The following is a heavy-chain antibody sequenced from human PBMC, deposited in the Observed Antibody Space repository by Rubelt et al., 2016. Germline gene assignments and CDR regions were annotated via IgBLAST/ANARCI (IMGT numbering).Heavy chain of an antibody. V-gene: IGHV3-7*01. CDR1: GFYFSSCW. D-gene: IGHD2-15*01. J-gene: IGHJ2*01. Sequence: GGSLRLSCAASGFYFSSCWVNWLRQAPGKGLEWVANIRQDGSEKFYVDSVKGRFTISRDNAKNSLYLQMNSLRVEDTAVYYCARTPSRERYFDFWVRGTLVTVSS. CDR2: IRQDGSEK. CDR3: ARTPSRERYFDF.